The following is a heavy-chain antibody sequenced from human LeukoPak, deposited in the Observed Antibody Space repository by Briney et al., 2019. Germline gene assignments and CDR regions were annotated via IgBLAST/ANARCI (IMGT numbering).Heavy chain of an antibody. CDR1: GFTFTNYE. Sequence: GGSLRLSCAASGFTFTNYEMNWVRQAPGKGLEWVSHISFSGSTIYYADSVKGRFTISRDDSQNIVYLQMDSLRAEDTALYYCTTRLRNHFDYWGQGTQVTVSS. CDR3: TTRLRNHFDY. D-gene: IGHD5-12*01. V-gene: IGHV3-48*03. J-gene: IGHJ4*02. CDR2: ISFSGSTI.